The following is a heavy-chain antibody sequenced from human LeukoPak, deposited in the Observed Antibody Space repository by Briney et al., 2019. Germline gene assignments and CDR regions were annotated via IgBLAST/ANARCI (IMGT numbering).Heavy chain of an antibody. Sequence: GESLRLPCAASGFTFSSYWMLWVRQAPGKGLVWVSRINIDGTSTTYADSVKGRFTISRDNAKDTVYLQMNSLRAEDTAVYYCVRGRAAAGTFHMDVWGKGTTVTVSS. J-gene: IGHJ6*03. CDR2: INIDGTST. CDR1: GFTFSSYW. V-gene: IGHV3-74*01. D-gene: IGHD6-13*01. CDR3: VRGRAAAGTFHMDV.